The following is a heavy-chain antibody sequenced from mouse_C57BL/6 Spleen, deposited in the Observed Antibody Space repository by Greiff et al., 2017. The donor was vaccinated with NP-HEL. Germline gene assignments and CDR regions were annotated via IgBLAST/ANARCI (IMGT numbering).Heavy chain of an antibody. CDR2: ISSGGSYT. V-gene: IGHV5-6*01. CDR3: ARHGAYYSIPWFAY. D-gene: IGHD2-5*01. CDR1: GFTFSSYG. J-gene: IGHJ3*01. Sequence: EVHLVESGGDLVKPGGSLKLSCAASGFTFSSYGMSWVRQTPDKRLEWVATISSGGSYTYYPDSVKGRFTISRDNAKNTLYLQMSSLKSEDTAMYYCARHGAYYSIPWFAYWGQGTLVTVSA.